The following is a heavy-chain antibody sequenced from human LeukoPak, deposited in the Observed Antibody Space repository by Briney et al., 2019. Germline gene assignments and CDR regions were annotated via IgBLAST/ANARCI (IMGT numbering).Heavy chain of an antibody. V-gene: IGHV4-59*01. CDR2: IYYSGST. CDR3: ARGLSSGYYYGVGDY. Sequence: SETLSLTCTVSGGSISSYYWSWIRQPPGKGLDWIGYIYYSGSTNYNPSLESRVTISVDTSKNQFSLKLSSVTAADTAVYYCARGLSSGYYYGVGDYWGQGTLVTVFS. CDR1: GGSISSYY. D-gene: IGHD3-22*01. J-gene: IGHJ4*02.